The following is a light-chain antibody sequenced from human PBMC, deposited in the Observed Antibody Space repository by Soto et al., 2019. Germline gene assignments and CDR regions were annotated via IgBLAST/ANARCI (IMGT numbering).Light chain of an antibody. CDR1: QGVGPY. Sequence: EIVLTQSPATLSLSPGGRATLSFRASQGVGPYFAWYQQKPGQAPRLLIYDSSNRATGIPARFSGSGSGTDFTLTISSLEPEDFAVYYCQQRSDWPSTFGGGTKVEIK. V-gene: IGKV3-11*01. J-gene: IGKJ4*01. CDR3: QQRSDWPST. CDR2: DSS.